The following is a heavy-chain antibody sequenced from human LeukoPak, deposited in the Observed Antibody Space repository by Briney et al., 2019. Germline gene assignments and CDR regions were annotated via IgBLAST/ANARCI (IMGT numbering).Heavy chain of an antibody. V-gene: IGHV1-18*01. CDR3: ARSLSTYYYDSSGYFNYYYYMDV. J-gene: IGHJ6*03. D-gene: IGHD3-22*01. CDR2: ISIYNGNT. Sequence: GASVKVSCKASGYTFTNYGISWVRQAPGQGLEWMGWISIYNGNTDYAQKLRGRVTMTTDTSTSTAYMELRSLRSDDTAVYYCARSLSTYYYDSSGYFNYYYYMDVWGKGTTVTVSS. CDR1: GYTFTNYG.